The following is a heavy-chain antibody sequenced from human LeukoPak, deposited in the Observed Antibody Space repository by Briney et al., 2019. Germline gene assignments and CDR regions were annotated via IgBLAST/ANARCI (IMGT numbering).Heavy chain of an antibody. J-gene: IGHJ5*02. CDR2: ISYDGSNK. V-gene: IGHV3-30*04. CDR3: ARDWAAGSNWFDP. CDR1: GFTFSSYA. D-gene: IGHD6-13*01. Sequence: GRSLRLSCAASGFTFSSYAMHRVRQAPGKGREWVAVISYDGSNKYYADSVKGRFTISRDNSKNTLYLQMNSLRAEDTAVYYCARDWAAGSNWFDPWGQGTLVTVSS.